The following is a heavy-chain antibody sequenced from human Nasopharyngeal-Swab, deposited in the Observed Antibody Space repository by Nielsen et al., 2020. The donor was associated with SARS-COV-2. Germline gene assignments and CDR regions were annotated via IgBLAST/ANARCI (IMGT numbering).Heavy chain of an antibody. J-gene: IGHJ4*02. Sequence: LRLSCAASGFTFDDYAMHWVRQAPGKGLEWVSGINWNSGSIGYADSVKGRFTISRDNAKNSLYLQMNSLRPEDTALYYCAKDPARIVGAPTAAFDFWGQGTLVTVSS. CDR1: GFTFDDYA. D-gene: IGHD1-26*01. CDR2: INWNSGSI. V-gene: IGHV3-9*01. CDR3: AKDPARIVGAPTAAFDF.